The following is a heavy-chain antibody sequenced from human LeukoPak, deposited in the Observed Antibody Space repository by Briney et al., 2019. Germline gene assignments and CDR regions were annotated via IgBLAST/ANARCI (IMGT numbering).Heavy chain of an antibody. Sequence: GGSLGLSCAASGFTFSSYAMSWVRQAPGKGLEWVSAISGSGGTTYYADSVKGQFTISRDDSKNTLYLQMNSLRAEGTAVYYCAKEIAAPGTPYSDYWGQGTLVTVSS. D-gene: IGHD6-13*01. J-gene: IGHJ4*02. CDR3: AKEIAAPGTPYSDY. CDR1: GFTFSSYA. V-gene: IGHV3-23*01. CDR2: ISGSGGTT.